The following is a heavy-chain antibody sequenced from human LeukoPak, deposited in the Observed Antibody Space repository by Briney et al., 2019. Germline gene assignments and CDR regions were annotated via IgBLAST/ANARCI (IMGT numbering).Heavy chain of an antibody. CDR3: ARDSSGWPRDYYYYYMDV. V-gene: IGHV1-2*02. D-gene: IGHD6-19*01. J-gene: IGHJ6*03. Sequence: ATVKVSCKASGSTFTGYYMHWVRQAPGQGLEWMGWINPNSGGTNYAQKFQGRVTMTRDTSISTAYMELSRLRSDDTAVYYCARDSSGWPRDYYYYYMDVWGKGTTVTVSS. CDR2: INPNSGGT. CDR1: GSTFTGYY.